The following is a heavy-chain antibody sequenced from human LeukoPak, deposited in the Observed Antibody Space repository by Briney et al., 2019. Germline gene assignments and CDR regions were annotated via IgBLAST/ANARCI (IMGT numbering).Heavy chain of an antibody. D-gene: IGHD2-15*01. V-gene: IGHV1-46*01. CDR2: INPSGGST. Sequence: ASVKVSCKASGYTFTSYYMHWVRQAPGQGLEWMGIINPSGGSTSYAQKFQDRVTMTRDTSTSTVYMELSSLRSEDTAVYYCARAYLNCSGGSCFDYWGQGTLVTVSS. CDR3: ARAYLNCSGGSCFDY. J-gene: IGHJ4*02. CDR1: GYTFTSYY.